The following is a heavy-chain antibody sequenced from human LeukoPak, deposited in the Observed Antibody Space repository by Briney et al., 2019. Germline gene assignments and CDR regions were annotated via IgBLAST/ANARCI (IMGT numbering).Heavy chain of an antibody. D-gene: IGHD1-26*01. J-gene: IGHJ4*02. CDR2: IYSGGST. V-gene: IGHV3-53*01. Sequence: GGSLRLSCAASPFTFSSYGMHWVRQAPGKGLEWVSVIYSGGSTYYADSVKGRFTISRDNSKNTLYLQMNSLRAEDTAVYYCARDSLKGSDYWGQGTLVTVSS. CDR3: ARDSLKGSDY. CDR1: PFTFSSYG.